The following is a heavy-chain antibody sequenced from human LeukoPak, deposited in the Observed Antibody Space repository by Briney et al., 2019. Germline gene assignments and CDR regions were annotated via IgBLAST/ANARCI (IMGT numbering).Heavy chain of an antibody. CDR2: IKPESGRT. V-gene: IGHV1-2*02. D-gene: IGHD2-15*01. CDR1: GYIFTDYY. J-gene: IGHJ4*02. Sequence: ASVKVSCEASGYIFTDYYLHWVRQAPGQGLEWMGWIKPESGRTHYAQKFQGGVTMTRDTSISTAYMELSRLRSDDTALYYCARGGKYGCSAGSCYSDYWGQGTLVTVSS. CDR3: ARGGKYGCSAGSCYSDY.